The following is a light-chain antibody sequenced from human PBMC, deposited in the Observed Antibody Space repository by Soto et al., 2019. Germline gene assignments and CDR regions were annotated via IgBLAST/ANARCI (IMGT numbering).Light chain of an antibody. CDR2: EVS. V-gene: IGLV2-14*01. Sequence: QSVLTQPASVSGSPGQSITIYCTGTSSDVGAYNYVSWFQQHPGKAPTLIISEVSNRPSGVSNRFSGSKSGNAASLTISGLEAEDEADYFCFYFTTEWSHVFGTATKV. CDR3: FYFTTEWSHV. CDR1: SSDVGAYNY. J-gene: IGLJ1*01.